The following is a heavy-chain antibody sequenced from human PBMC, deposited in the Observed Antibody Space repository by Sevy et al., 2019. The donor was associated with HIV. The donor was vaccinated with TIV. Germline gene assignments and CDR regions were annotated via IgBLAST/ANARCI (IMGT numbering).Heavy chain of an antibody. J-gene: IGHJ4*02. CDR2: ISGSGGST. Sequence: GGSLRLSCAASGFTFSSYAMSWVRQAPGKGLEWVSAISGSGGSTYYADSVKGRFTISRDNSKNTLYLQMNSLRAEDRAVYCCATELGTYYYDSSGYYSDYWGQGTLVTVSS. V-gene: IGHV3-23*01. D-gene: IGHD3-22*01. CDR3: ATELGTYYYDSSGYYSDY. CDR1: GFTFSSYA.